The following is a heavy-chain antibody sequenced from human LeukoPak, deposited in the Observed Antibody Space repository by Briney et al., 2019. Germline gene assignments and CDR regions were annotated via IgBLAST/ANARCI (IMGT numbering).Heavy chain of an antibody. CDR2: VFYSGGT. CDR3: ARHMSVTYDAFDL. Sequence: SETLSLTCTISGGSTTGYFWSWIRQPPGKGLDWIGYVFYSGGTLYNPSLDSRVTISVDTSKTQFSLELTSVTAADTAVYYCARHMSVTYDAFDLWGRGTMVTVSS. V-gene: IGHV4-59*08. D-gene: IGHD2-21*02. J-gene: IGHJ3*01. CDR1: GGSTTGYF.